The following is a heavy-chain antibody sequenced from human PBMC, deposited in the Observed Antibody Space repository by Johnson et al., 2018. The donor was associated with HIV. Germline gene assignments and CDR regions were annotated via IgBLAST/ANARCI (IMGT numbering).Heavy chain of an antibody. CDR1: GFTFDDYG. J-gene: IGHJ3*02. CDR2: IYSGGSP. CDR3: ARGTPGDYDSSGYYRGSEAFDI. Sequence: VQLVESGGGVVRPGGSLRLSCAAFGFTFDDYGMSWVRQAPEKGLEWVSVIYSGGSPYYADSVKGRFTISTDNSKNTLYLQMNSLRAEDTAVYYCARGTPGDYDSSGYYRGSEAFDIWGQGTMVTVSS. D-gene: IGHD3-22*01. V-gene: IGHV3-66*01.